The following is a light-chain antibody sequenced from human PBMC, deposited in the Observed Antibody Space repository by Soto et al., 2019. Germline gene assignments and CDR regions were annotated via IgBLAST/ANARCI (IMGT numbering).Light chain of an antibody. Sequence: EIVLTQSPGTLSLSPGERATLSCRASQSVSSSYLAWYQQKPGQAPRLLIYGASSRASGSPDRFSGSGSGTDFTLTISRLETEYFTVYYWQQRDTFGQGTKLEI. CDR3: QQRDT. V-gene: IGKV3-20*01. CDR2: GAS. CDR1: QSVSSSY. J-gene: IGKJ2*01.